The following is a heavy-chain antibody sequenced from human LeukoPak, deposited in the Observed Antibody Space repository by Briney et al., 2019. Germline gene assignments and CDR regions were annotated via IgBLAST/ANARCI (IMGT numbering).Heavy chain of an antibody. CDR3: ARIPTIYCGGDCYSDY. CDR2: INPSGGST. CDR1: GYTFTSYY. Sequence: ASVTVSCTASGYTFTSYYMHWVRQAPGQGLEWMGIINPSGGSTSYAQKFQGRVTMTRDTSTSTVYMELSSLRSEDTAVYYCARIPTIYCGGDCYSDYWGQGTLVTVSS. D-gene: IGHD2-21*02. J-gene: IGHJ4*02. V-gene: IGHV1-46*01.